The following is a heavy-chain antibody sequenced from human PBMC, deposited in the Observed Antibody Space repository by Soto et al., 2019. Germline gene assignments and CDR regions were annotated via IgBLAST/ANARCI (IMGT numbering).Heavy chain of an antibody. D-gene: IGHD1-26*01. CDR1: GSSFSTNN. CDR2: INGRSNYK. Sequence: EVQVVESGGGLVKPGGSLRLSCATSGSSFSTNNINWVPQPPGEGLEWVSPINGRSNYKYYTDSVKGRFATSRDNPKNSLYLQMDSLRVEDTAVYYCVREDGLVGSNSAFDYWGQGTLVTVSS. CDR3: VREDGLVGSNSAFDY. J-gene: IGHJ4*02. V-gene: IGHV3-21*02.